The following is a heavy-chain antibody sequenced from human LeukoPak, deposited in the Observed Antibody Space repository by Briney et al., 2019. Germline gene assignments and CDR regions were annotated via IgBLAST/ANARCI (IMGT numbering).Heavy chain of an antibody. Sequence: SETLSLTCTVSGYSINSGFYWGWIRQPPGKGLEWIGSIYHSGSTHYKSSLKSRVTISVDTSKNQLSLKLTSVTAADTAVYYCARAGYHYDSSGYSPFDYWGQGTLVTVSS. J-gene: IGHJ4*02. V-gene: IGHV4-38-2*02. D-gene: IGHD3-22*01. CDR1: GYSINSGFY. CDR2: IYHSGST. CDR3: ARAGYHYDSSGYSPFDY.